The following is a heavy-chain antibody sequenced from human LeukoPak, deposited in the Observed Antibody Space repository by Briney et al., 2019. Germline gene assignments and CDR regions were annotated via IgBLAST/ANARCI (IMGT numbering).Heavy chain of an antibody. J-gene: IGHJ4*02. CDR1: GFTFSINW. CDR3: ASGVYAMDY. Sequence: GGSLRLSCAASGFTFSINWMNWVRQAPGKGLEWVANIEQDGSEKYYVDSAKGRFTISRDNAKNSLYLQMNSLRAEYTAVYYCASGVYAMDYWGQGTLVTVSS. CDR2: IEQDGSEK. V-gene: IGHV3-7*05. D-gene: IGHD2-8*01.